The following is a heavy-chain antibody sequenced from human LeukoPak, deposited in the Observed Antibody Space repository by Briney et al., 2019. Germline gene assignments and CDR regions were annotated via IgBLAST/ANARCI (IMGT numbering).Heavy chain of an antibody. CDR1: GYTFTGYY. V-gene: IGHV1-46*01. CDR2: INPSGGST. CDR3: ARDTPHYYDSSGDDAFDI. Sequence: ASVKVSCKASGYTFTGYYMHWVRQAPGQGLEWMGIINPSGGSTSYAQKFQDRVTMTRDTSTSTVYMELSSLRSEDTAVYYCARDTPHYYDSSGDDAFDIWGQGTMVTVSS. J-gene: IGHJ3*02. D-gene: IGHD3-22*01.